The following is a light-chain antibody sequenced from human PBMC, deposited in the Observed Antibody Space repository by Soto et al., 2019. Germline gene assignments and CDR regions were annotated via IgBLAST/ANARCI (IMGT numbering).Light chain of an antibody. CDR3: QQYVTSPWA. Sequence: EIVLTQSPGTMSLSPGERATLSCRASQSVSSSFLAWYQQKPGQAHRLLIYGASNRATGIPDRLSGSGSGTDFTLTISRLEPEDFAVYYCQQYVTSPWAFGQGTKVAIE. CDR2: GAS. V-gene: IGKV3-20*01. J-gene: IGKJ1*01. CDR1: QSVSSSF.